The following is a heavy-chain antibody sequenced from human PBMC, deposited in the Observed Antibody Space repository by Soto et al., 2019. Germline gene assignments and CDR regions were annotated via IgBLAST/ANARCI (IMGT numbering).Heavy chain of an antibody. J-gene: IGHJ4*02. Sequence: SETLSLTCTVSGGSISSSSYFWGWTRQPPGKGLEWIGSMYYSGSTYYNPSLKSRVTISVDTSKNQFSLKLSSVTAADTAVYYCARAAMGGSSWPFDYWGQGIRVTVAS. CDR3: ARAAMGGSSWPFDY. CDR1: GGSISSSSYF. CDR2: MYYSGST. V-gene: IGHV4-39*07. D-gene: IGHD6-13*01.